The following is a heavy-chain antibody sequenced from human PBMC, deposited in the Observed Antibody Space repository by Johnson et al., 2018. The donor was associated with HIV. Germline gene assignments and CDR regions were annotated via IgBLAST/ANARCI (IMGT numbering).Heavy chain of an antibody. CDR1: GFSFSNYP. CDR2: ISYDGNIK. J-gene: IGHJ3*02. Sequence: VQLVESGGGVVQPGRSLRLSCAASGFSFSNYPMHWVRQAPGKGLEWMAFISYDGNIKYYADSVRGRFTISRENAKTSLYLQVNSLGAEDTALYYCAREVSLRVGATLPPSYAFDIWGQGTLVSVSS. V-gene: IGHV3-30*04. CDR3: AREVSLRVGATLPPSYAFDI. D-gene: IGHD1-26*01.